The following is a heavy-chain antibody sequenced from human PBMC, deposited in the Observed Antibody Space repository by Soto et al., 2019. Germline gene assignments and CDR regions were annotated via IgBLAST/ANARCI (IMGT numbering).Heavy chain of an antibody. V-gene: IGHV1-69*01. D-gene: IGHD3-10*01. Sequence: QAQLVQSGAEVKKPGSSVKVSCKASGGTFSNYAINWVRQAPGQGLEWMGDITPMFGRPNYAQKFQGRVTITADDSTSTAYMELSSLRSEVTALYYWARGVRVHTSVFGHWGQGTLVTVSS. J-gene: IGHJ4*02. CDR2: ITPMFGRP. CDR1: GGTFSNYA. CDR3: ARGVRVHTSVFGH.